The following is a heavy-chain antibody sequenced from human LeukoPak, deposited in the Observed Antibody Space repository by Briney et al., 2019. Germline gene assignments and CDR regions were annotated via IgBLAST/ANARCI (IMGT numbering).Heavy chain of an antibody. D-gene: IGHD3-22*01. J-gene: IGHJ4*02. Sequence: ASVKVSCKSSGYTFTGYYMHWVRQTPGQGLEWMGWINPNSGVTNYAQKFQGRVTMTRDTSISTAYMELSRLRSDDTAVYYCARTYYDSSGYVPFDYWGQGTLVTVSS. V-gene: IGHV1-2*02. CDR3: ARTYYDSSGYVPFDY. CDR1: GYTFTGYY. CDR2: INPNSGVT.